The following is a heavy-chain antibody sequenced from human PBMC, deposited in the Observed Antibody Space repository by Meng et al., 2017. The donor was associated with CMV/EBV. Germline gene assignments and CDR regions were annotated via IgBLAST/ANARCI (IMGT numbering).Heavy chain of an antibody. V-gene: IGHV4-38-2*02. CDR3: ARVAMVRGVITSYYFDY. CDR1: GYSISSGYY. D-gene: IGHD3-10*01. J-gene: IGHJ4*02. Sequence: SETLSLTCTVSGYSISSGYYWGWIRQPPGKGLEWIGSIYHSGSTYYNPSLQSRVTISVDTSKNQSSLKLSSVTAADTAVYYCARVAMVRGVITSYYFDYWGQGTLVTVSS. CDR2: IYHSGST.